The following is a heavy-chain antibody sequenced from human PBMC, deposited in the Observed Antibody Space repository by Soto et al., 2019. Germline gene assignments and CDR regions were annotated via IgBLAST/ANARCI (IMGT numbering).Heavy chain of an antibody. Sequence: SETLSLTCTVSGGSINSGGYSWTWIRQPPGKGLEWIGFIYHTGTTYYNPSLKSRVTISVDRSKNQFSLKLNSVTAADTAVYYCARHCFYYGSGSLYYYYGMDVWGQGTTVTVSS. CDR3: ARHCFYYGSGSLYYYYGMDV. CDR1: GGSINSGGYS. D-gene: IGHD3-10*01. V-gene: IGHV4-30-2*01. J-gene: IGHJ6*02. CDR2: IYHTGTT.